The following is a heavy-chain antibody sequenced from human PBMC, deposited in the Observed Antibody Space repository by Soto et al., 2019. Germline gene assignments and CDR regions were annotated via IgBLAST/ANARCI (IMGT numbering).Heavy chain of an antibody. J-gene: IGHJ5*02. CDR2: TKNKTNSYTT. Sequence: PGXSLRLSCGTSGFIFSDHHMDWVRQAPVKGLEWVGRTKNKTNSYTTEYAASVKGRFTISRDDSKNSLYLQMNSLKTEDTAVYYCSRDLGSWGQGTLVTVSS. CDR3: SRDLGS. CDR1: GFIFSDHH. V-gene: IGHV3-72*01.